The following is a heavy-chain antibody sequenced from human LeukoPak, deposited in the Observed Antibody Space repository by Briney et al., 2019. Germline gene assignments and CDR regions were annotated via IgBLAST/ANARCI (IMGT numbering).Heavy chain of an antibody. CDR2: INAGNGNT. J-gene: IGHJ4*02. CDR1: GYTFTSYA. CDR3: ARATARGFEEFLL. Sequence: ASVKVSCKASGYTFTSYAMHWVRQAPGQRLEWMGWINAGNGNTKYSQKFQGRVTITRDTSASTAYMELSSLRSEDTAVYYCARATARGFEEFLLWGQGTLVTVSS. V-gene: IGHV1-3*01. D-gene: IGHD3-10*01.